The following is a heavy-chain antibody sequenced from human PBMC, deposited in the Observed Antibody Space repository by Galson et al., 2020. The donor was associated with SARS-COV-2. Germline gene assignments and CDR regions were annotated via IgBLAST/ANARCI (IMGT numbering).Heavy chain of an antibody. CDR1: GSSISNYY. Sequence: ETSETLSLTCTVSGSSISNYYWTWIRQPPGKGLEWIGYIHDSGTTNYNPSLKSRVTISLDMSKKQFSLRLTSVTAADTAVYYCARRVLGYYAMDVWGQGTTVTVSS. CDR2: IHDSGTT. J-gene: IGHJ6*02. CDR3: ARRVLGYYAMDV. V-gene: IGHV4-59*08. D-gene: IGHD2-8*01.